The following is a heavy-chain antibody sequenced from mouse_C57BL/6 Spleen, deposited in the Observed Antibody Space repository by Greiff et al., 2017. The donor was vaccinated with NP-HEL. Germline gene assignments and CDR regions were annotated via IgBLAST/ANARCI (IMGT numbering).Heavy chain of an antibody. D-gene: IGHD2-4*01. CDR2: IDPSDSYT. J-gene: IGHJ2*01. V-gene: IGHV1-50*01. CDR3: ARLGLRGYFDY. Sequence: VQLQQPGAELVKPGASVKLSCKASGYTFTSYWMQWVKQRPGQGLEWIGEIDPSDSYTNYNQKFKGKATLTVDTSSSTAYMQLSSLTSEDSAVYYCARLGLRGYFDYWGQGTTLTVSS. CDR1: GYTFTSYW.